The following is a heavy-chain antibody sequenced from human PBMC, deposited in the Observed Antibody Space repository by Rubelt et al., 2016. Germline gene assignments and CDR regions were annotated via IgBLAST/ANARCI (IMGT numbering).Heavy chain of an antibody. CDR1: GGSFSGYY. CDR3: AKAYSYYYDSSGYSN. V-gene: IGHV4-34*01. J-gene: IGHJ4*02. Sequence: QVQLQQWGAGLLKPSETLSLTCAVYGGSFSGYYWSWIRQPPGKGLEWIGEINHSGSTNYKRSLKGRVTRSVDTAKNQFALKLRSVTAADTAVYYCAKAYSYYYDSSGYSNWGQGTLATVSS. CDR2: INHSGST. D-gene: IGHD3-22*01.